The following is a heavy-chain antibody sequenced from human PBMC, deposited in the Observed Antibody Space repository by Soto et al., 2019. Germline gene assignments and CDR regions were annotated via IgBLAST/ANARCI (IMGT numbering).Heavy chain of an antibody. Sequence: GASVKVSCKASGYTFSAYSMHWVRQAPGQGLEWVGWFNPNSGDTIYAQKFQGSVTLTRDTSISTAYMELYGLRVDDTAVYFCAREASAVISLDYWGHGTLVTVSS. J-gene: IGHJ4*01. D-gene: IGHD3-16*02. CDR2: FNPNSGDT. CDR3: AREASAVISLDY. V-gene: IGHV1-2*02. CDR1: GYTFSAYS.